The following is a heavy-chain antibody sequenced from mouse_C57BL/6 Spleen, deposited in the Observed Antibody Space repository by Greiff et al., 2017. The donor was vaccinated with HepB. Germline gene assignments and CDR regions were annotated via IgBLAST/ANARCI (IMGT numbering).Heavy chain of an antibody. CDR2: ISDGGSYT. CDR3: ARDWTYFDY. CDR1: GFTFSSYA. Sequence: EVQLQESGGGLVKPGGSLKLSCAASGFTFSSYAMSWVRQTPEKRLEWVATISDGGSYTYYPDNVKGRFTISRDNAKNNLYLQMSHLKSEDTAMYYCARDWTYFDYWGQGTTLTVSS. J-gene: IGHJ2*01. V-gene: IGHV5-4*01.